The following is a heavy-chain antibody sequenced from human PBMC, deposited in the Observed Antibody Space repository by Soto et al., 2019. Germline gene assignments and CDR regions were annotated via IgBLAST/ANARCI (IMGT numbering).Heavy chain of an antibody. CDR2: IYWDDDK. D-gene: IGHD3-9*01. J-gene: IGHJ4*02. CDR1: GFSLSSNGVG. V-gene: IGHV2-5*02. Sequence: QITLKESGPTLVKPTQTLTLTCTFSGFSLSSNGVGVGWIRQPPGKALEWLALIYWDDDKRYSPSLKSRLTITKDTSKNQVVLTLTKLDTVDTATYYCARGGLTTYYSPFFDYWGQGTLVTVSS. CDR3: ARGGLTTYYSPFFDY.